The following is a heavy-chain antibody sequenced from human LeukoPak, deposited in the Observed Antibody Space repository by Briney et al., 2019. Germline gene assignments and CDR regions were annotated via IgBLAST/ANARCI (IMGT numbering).Heavy chain of an antibody. CDR2: ISYDGSNK. CDR3: AREGLAMIVVFDY. D-gene: IGHD3-22*01. Sequence: GRSLRLSCAASGFTFSSYAMHWVRQAPGKGLEWVAVISYDGSNKYYADSVKGRFTISRDNSKNTLYLQMNSLRAEDTAVNYCAREGLAMIVVFDYWGQGTLVTVSS. CDR1: GFTFSSYA. V-gene: IGHV3-30*01. J-gene: IGHJ4*02.